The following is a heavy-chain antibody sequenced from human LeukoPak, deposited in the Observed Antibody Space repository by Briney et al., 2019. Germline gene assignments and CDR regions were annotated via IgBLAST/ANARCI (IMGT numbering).Heavy chain of an antibody. V-gene: IGHV3-74*01. CDR3: AKDTSIGKYCTSGVCSPFDY. CDR1: GFTFSSYW. D-gene: IGHD2-8*01. Sequence: GGSLRLSCAASGFTFSSYWMHWVRQAPGKGLVWVSRINIDGSSTSHADSVKGRFTISRDNSKNTLYLHVNSLRAEDTAVYYCAKDTSIGKYCTSGVCSPFDYWGQGTLVTVSS. J-gene: IGHJ4*02. CDR2: INIDGSST.